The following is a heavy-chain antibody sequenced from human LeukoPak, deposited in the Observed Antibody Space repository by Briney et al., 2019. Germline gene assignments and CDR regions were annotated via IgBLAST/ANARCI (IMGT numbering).Heavy chain of an antibody. Sequence: HPGGSLRLSCAASGFTFSSYWMSWVRQAPGKGLEWVANIKQDGSEKYYVDSVKGRFTISRDNAKNSLYLQMNSLRAEDTAVYYCARGPYGVPTGAFDIWGQGTMVTVSS. CDR2: IKQDGSEK. CDR1: GFTFSSYW. J-gene: IGHJ3*02. V-gene: IGHV3-7*01. D-gene: IGHD4-17*01. CDR3: ARGPYGVPTGAFDI.